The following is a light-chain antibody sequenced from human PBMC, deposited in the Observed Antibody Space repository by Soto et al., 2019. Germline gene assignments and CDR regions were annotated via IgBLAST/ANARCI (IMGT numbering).Light chain of an antibody. J-gene: IGLJ2*01. Sequence: QSVLTQPPSVSAAPGQKVTISCSGSSPNIGNNIVSWYQQLPGTAPKLLIYEDNKRPSGIPDRFSGSKSVTSATLGITGLQTGDEAEYYCASWDSSLTGGVFGGGTKLTVL. CDR2: EDN. CDR3: ASWDSSLTGGV. V-gene: IGLV1-51*02. CDR1: SPNIGNNI.